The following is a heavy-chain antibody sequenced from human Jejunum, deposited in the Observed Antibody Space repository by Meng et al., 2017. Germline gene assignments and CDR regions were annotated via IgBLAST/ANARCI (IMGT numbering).Heavy chain of an antibody. Sequence: GESLKISCKVSGYTSSSYWIGWARQMPGKGLEWMGIIYPGDSDTRYSPSFKGQVTISADTSITTAYLQWSNLRPSDSAIYYCATSPHMIWYSTNPFHFDYWGQGTPVTVSS. J-gene: IGHJ4*02. CDR2: IYPGDSDT. D-gene: IGHD2-21*02. CDR1: GYTSSSYW. CDR3: ATSPHMIWYSTNPFHFDY. V-gene: IGHV5-51*01.